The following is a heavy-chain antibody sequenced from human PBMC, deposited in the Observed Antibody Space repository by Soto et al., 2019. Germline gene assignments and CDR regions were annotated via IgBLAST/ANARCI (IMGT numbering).Heavy chain of an antibody. Sequence: QLQLQESGPGLVKPSETLSLTCTVSGGSISSSSYYWGWIRQPPGKGLEWIGSIYYSGSTYYNPSLKSLVTISVDTSKNQSSLKLSSVTAADTAVYYCARQYYDFWSGYYTGNWFDPWGQGTLVTVSS. J-gene: IGHJ5*02. D-gene: IGHD3-3*01. CDR1: GGSISSSSYY. CDR3: ARQYYDFWSGYYTGNWFDP. V-gene: IGHV4-39*01. CDR2: IYYSGST.